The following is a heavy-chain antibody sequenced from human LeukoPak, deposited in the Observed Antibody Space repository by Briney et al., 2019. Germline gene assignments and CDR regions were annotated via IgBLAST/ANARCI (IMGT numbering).Heavy chain of an antibody. CDR1: GFTFSSYA. V-gene: IGHV3-23*01. D-gene: IGHD2-15*01. CDR3: AKGRSGVAVAALNY. J-gene: IGHJ4*02. CDR2: ISGSGDST. Sequence: PGGSLRLSCAASGFTFSSYAMSWVRQAPGKGLEWVSTISGSGDSTYYADSVKGRFTISRDNSKNTLYLQMNSLRADDTAVYYCAKGRSGVAVAALNYWGQGTPVTVSS.